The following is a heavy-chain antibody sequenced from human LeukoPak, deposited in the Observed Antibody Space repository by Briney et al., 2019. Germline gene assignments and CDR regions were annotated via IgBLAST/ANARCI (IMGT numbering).Heavy chain of an antibody. D-gene: IGHD3-22*01. CDR1: GVSISSYY. CDR3: AKSNGYGLIDI. J-gene: IGHJ3*02. V-gene: IGHV4-4*07. CDR2: MYTSGST. Sequence: SETLSLTCTVSGVSISSYYWNWIRQPAGKGLEWIGLMYTSGSTNYNPSLKSRVTVSVDTSKNQFSLNLNSVTAADTAVYYCAKSNGYGLIDIWGQGTMVTVSS.